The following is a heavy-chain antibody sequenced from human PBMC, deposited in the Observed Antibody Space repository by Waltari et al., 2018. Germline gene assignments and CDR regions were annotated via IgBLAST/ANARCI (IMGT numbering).Heavy chain of an antibody. V-gene: IGHV4-59*11. CDR2: IYYSGST. Sequence: QVQLQESGPGLVKPSETLSLTCTVSGGSISSHYWSWIRQPPGKGLEWIGYIYYSGSTNYNPSLKSRVTISVDTSKNQFSLKLSSVTTADMAVYYCARYGSGSFPYWGQGTLVTVSS. CDR3: ARYGSGSFPY. D-gene: IGHD3-10*01. CDR1: GGSISSHY. J-gene: IGHJ4*02.